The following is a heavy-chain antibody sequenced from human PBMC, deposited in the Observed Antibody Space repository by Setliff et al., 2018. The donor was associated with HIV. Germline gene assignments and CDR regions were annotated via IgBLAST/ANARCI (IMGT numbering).Heavy chain of an antibody. Sequence: PSETLSLTCTVSGGSISRSSYYWAWIRQPPGKGLEWIGNIFYSGHTFYNPSLRGRVTISVVTSKSHFSLKMTSVTAADTAIYFCARGALSLTMTKLLSFFDSWGQGTQVTVSS. J-gene: IGHJ4*02. CDR2: IFYSGHT. CDR3: ARGALSLTMTKLLSFFDS. D-gene: IGHD3-22*01. V-gene: IGHV4-39*02. CDR1: GGSISRSSYY.